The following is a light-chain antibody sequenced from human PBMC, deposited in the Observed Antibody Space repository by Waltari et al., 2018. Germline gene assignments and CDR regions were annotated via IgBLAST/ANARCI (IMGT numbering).Light chain of an antibody. Sequence: QSVLTQPPSASGTPGQRVTISCSGSSSNIGSNYVYWYQQLPGTAPKLLTYRTNPRPSGDPHRFSGAKSGTSASLAISGLRSDDEADYYCAAWDDSLSGPRVFGGGTKLTVL. CDR1: SSNIGSNY. CDR3: AAWDDSLSGPRV. V-gene: IGLV1-47*01. CDR2: RTN. J-gene: IGLJ3*02.